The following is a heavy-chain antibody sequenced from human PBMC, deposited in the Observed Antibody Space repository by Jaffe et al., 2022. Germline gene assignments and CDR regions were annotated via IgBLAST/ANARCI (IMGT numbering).Heavy chain of an antibody. CDR2: INHSGST. D-gene: IGHD6-13*01. V-gene: IGHV4-34*01. CDR1: GGSFSGYY. Sequence: QVQLQQWGAGLLKPSETLSLTCAVYGGSFSGYYWSWIRQPPGKGLEWIGEINHSGSTNYNPSLKSRVTISVDTSKNQFSLKLSSVTAADTAVYYCARWVSSSWYRFPSVYNWFDPWGQGTLVTVSS. J-gene: IGHJ5*02. CDR3: ARWVSSSWYRFPSVYNWFDP.